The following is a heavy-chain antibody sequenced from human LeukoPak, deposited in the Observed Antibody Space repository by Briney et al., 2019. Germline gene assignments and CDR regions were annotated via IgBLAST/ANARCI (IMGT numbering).Heavy chain of an antibody. Sequence: SETLSLTCTVSGGSISSYYWSWIRQPAGKGLEWIGRIYTSGSTNYNPSLKSRVTMSVDTSKNQFSLKLTSVTAADTAVYYCARASLNFIAVAYMDVWGKGTTVTVSS. CDR1: GGSISSYY. CDR3: ARASLNFIAVAYMDV. CDR2: IYTSGST. D-gene: IGHD6-19*01. J-gene: IGHJ6*03. V-gene: IGHV4-4*07.